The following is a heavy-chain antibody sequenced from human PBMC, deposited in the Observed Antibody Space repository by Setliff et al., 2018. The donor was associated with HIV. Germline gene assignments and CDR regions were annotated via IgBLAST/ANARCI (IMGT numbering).Heavy chain of an antibody. CDR1: GGTFSSYA. J-gene: IGHJ4*02. D-gene: IGHD3-9*01. CDR2: IIPIFGTA. V-gene: IGHV1-69*05. CDR3: ARAPLRYFDWSAFDY. Sequence: SVKVSCKASGGTFSSYAISWVRQAPGQGPEWMGGIIPIFGTANYAQKFQGRVTITTDESTSTAYMELSSLRSEDTAVYYCARAPLRYFDWSAFDYWGQGTLVTVSS.